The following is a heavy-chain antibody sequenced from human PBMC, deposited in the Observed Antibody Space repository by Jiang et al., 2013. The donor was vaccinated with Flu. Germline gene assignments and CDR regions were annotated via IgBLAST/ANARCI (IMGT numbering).Heavy chain of an antibody. V-gene: IGHV4-59*01. CDR3: AREVGCSGGSCSPRRVWFDP. J-gene: IGHJ5*02. D-gene: IGHD2-15*01. CDR1: GGSISSYY. CDR2: IYYSGST. Sequence: GLVKPSETLSLTCTVSGGSISSYYWSWIRQPPGKGLEWIGYIYYSGSTNYNPSLKSRVTISVDTSKNQFSLKLSSVTAADTAVYYCAREVGCSGGSCSPRRVWFDPWGQGTLVTVSS.